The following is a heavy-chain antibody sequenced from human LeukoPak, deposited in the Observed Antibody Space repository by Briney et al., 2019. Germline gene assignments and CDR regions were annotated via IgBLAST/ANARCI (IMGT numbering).Heavy chain of an antibody. CDR1: GYTHTELS. Sequence: GASVKVSCKVSGYTHTELSMHWVRQAPGKGREGVGGFDPEDGETIYVQKFQGRVTMPDDTSTDTASMELSSLRSEDTAVYYCATGHYYDSSGYLFVYWGQGTLVTVSS. D-gene: IGHD3-22*01. CDR3: ATGHYYDSSGYLFVY. CDR2: FDPEDGET. J-gene: IGHJ4*02. V-gene: IGHV1-24*01.